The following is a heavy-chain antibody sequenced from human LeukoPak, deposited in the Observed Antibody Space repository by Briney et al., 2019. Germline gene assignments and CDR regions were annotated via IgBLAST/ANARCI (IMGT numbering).Heavy chain of an antibody. CDR1: GGTFSSYA. J-gene: IGHJ4*02. Sequence: SVKVSCKASGGTFSSYAISRVRQAPGQGLECMGRIIPILGIANYAQKFQGRVTITADKSTSTAYMELSSLRSEDTAVYYCARGIAAAGILPPYFDYWGQGTLVTVSS. CDR3: ARGIAAAGILPPYFDY. CDR2: IIPILGIA. V-gene: IGHV1-69*04. D-gene: IGHD6-13*01.